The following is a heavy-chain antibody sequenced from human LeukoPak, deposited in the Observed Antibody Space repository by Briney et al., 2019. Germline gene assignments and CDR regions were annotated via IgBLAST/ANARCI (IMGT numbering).Heavy chain of an antibody. D-gene: IGHD2-21*02. J-gene: IGHJ5*02. V-gene: IGHV4-61*02. CDR2: IYTSGST. CDR1: GGSISSGSYY. CDR3: ARDAGRAYCGGDCYFPWFDP. Sequence: SETLFLTCTVSGGSISSGSYYWSWIRQPAGKGLEWIGRIYTSGSTNYNPSLKSRVTISVDTSKNQFSLKLSSVTAADTAVYYCARDAGRAYCGGDCYFPWFDPWGQGTLVTVSS.